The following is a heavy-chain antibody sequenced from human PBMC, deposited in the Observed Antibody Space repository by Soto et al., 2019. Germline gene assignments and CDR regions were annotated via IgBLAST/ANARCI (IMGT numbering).Heavy chain of an antibody. J-gene: IGHJ3*01. CDR2: IKRKTDGGTT. V-gene: IGHV3-15*01. CDR1: GFTFSNAW. Sequence: GGSLRLSCAASGFTFSNAWMSWVRQAPGKXLEWVGSIKRKTDGGTTDYAAPVKGRFTISRDDSKNTLYLQMNSLKTEDTAVYYCTTDDSSGYPLDAFDVWGQGTMVTVSS. D-gene: IGHD3-22*01. CDR3: TTDDSSGYPLDAFDV.